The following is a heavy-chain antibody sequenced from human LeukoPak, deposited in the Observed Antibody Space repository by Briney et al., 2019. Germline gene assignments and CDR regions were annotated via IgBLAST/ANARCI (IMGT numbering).Heavy chain of an antibody. V-gene: IGHV1-69*13. D-gene: IGHD2-8*01. CDR2: IIPIFGTA. Sequence: SVKVSCKASGGTFSSYAISWVRQAPGQGLEWMGGIIPIFGTANYAQKYQGRVTITADESTSTAYMELSSLRSEDTAVYYCARASTNLFGVVYGMDVWGQGTTVTVSS. CDR1: GGTFSSYA. CDR3: ARASTNLFGVVYGMDV. J-gene: IGHJ6*02.